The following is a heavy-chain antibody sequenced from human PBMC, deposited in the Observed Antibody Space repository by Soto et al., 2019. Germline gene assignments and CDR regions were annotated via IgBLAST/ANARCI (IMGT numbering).Heavy chain of an antibody. V-gene: IGHV3-74*01. CDR1: GFTFRKYY. J-gene: IGHJ5*01. D-gene: IGHD2-2*01. CDR3: TRGGYPSGLDS. CDR2: VDYDGRST. Sequence: EVQVVESGGGLVQPGGSLRLSCAVSGFTFRKYYMHWVRQAPGKGLVWVSRVDYDGRSTVYADSVKSRFTISRDNAKNTVDLQMNSLGVEDTAVYYCTRGGYPSGLDSWGQGILVTVSS.